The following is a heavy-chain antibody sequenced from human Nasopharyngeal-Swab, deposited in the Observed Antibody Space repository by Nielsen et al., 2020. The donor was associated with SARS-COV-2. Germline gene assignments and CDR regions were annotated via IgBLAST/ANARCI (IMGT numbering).Heavy chain of an antibody. CDR1: GCTVRSYS. D-gene: IGHD3-22*01. Sequence: GGALRLSWAASGCTVRSYSMNWVRQAPGKGREWVLAISSSSSYIYYADSVKGRFTISRDNAKNSLYLQMNSLRAEDTAVYYCARVSITMIVVVPEGYFDLWGRGTLVTVSS. V-gene: IGHV3-21*01. CDR3: ARVSITMIVVVPEGYFDL. CDR2: ISSSSSYI. J-gene: IGHJ2*01.